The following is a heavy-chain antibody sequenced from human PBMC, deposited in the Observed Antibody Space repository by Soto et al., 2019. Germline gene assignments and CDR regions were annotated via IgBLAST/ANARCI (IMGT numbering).Heavy chain of an antibody. V-gene: IGHV5-51*01. CDR2: IYPGDSDT. D-gene: IGHD3-3*01. CDR3: ARHVGGRITIFGVVTTTPAFDI. J-gene: IGHJ3*02. Sequence: GESLKISCKGSGYSFTSYWIGWVRQMPGKGLEWMGIIYPGDSDTRYSPSFQGQVTISADKSISTAYLQWSSLKASDTAMYYCARHVGGRITIFGVVTTTPAFDIWGQGTMVTVSS. CDR1: GYSFTSYW.